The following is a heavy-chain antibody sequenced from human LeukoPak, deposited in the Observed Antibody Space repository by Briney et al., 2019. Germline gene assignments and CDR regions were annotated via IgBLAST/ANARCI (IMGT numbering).Heavy chain of an antibody. D-gene: IGHD3-9*01. CDR3: ARAPHYDILTGYRYTNWFDP. J-gene: IGHJ5*02. Sequence: SETLSFTCTVSGGSISSYYWSWIRQPAGKGLEWIGRIYTSGSTNYNPSLKSRVTMSVDTSKNQFSLKLSSVTAADTAVYYCARAPHYDILTGYRYTNWFDPWGQGTLVTVSS. V-gene: IGHV4-4*07. CDR1: GGSISSYY. CDR2: IYTSGST.